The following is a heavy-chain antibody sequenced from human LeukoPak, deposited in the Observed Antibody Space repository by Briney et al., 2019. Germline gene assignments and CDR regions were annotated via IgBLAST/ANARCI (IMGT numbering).Heavy chain of an antibody. Sequence: GGSLRLSCAASGFTFSTYWMHWVRQAPGKGLDWVANIKQDGSDKYYVDSVKGRFTISRDNAKNSLYLQMNSLRAEDAAVYYCANYGDHGGIDYWGQGTLVIVSS. V-gene: IGHV3-7*01. CDR3: ANYGDHGGIDY. J-gene: IGHJ4*02. D-gene: IGHD4-17*01. CDR2: IKQDGSDK. CDR1: GFTFSTYW.